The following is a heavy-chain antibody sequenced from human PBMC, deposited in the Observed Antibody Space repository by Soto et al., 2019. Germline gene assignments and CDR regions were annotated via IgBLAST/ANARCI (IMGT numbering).Heavy chain of an antibody. CDR3: AMFGGGILADRTWYDC. V-gene: IGHV3-23*01. J-gene: IGHJ4*02. Sequence: GGALRLSCAASGFTFGTYGMSLVRQAPGKGLEWVSAISGGAVSTYYADSVKGRFTISRDNAKNTLDLQMRSLRAEDTAVYYCAMFGGGILADRTWYDCWGQGTLVTVSS. CDR1: GFTFGTYG. CDR2: ISGGAVST. D-gene: IGHD3-9*01.